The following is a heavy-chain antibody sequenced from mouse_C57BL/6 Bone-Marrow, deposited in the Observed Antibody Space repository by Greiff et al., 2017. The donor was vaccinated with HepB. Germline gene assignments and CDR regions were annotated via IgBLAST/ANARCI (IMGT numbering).Heavy chain of an antibody. CDR3: VRQITTVVAYYAMDY. CDR2: IRSKSNNYAT. CDR1: GFSFNTYA. J-gene: IGHJ4*01. Sequence: EVQLVESGGGLVQPKGSLKLSCAASGFSFNTYAMNWVRQAPGKGLEWVARIRSKSNNYATYYADSVKDRFTISRDDSESMLYLQMNNLKTEDTAMYYCVRQITTVVAYYAMDYWGQGTSVTVSS. V-gene: IGHV10-1*01. D-gene: IGHD1-1*01.